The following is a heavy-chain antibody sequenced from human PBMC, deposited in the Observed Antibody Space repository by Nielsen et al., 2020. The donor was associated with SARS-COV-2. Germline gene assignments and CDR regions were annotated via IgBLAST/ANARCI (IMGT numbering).Heavy chain of an antibody. J-gene: IGHJ5*02. D-gene: IGHD3-10*01. CDR3: AKDTHDGYYYGSGIAGFDP. CDR1: GFKISDYY. CDR2: TRSKPKGYST. Sequence: GESLKISCAASGFKISDYYMEWVRQAPGKGLEWVGVTRSKPKGYSTEYAASVEGRFTISRDNAKNSLYLQMNSLRAEDTALYYCAKDTHDGYYYGSGIAGFDPWGQGTLVTVSS. V-gene: IGHV3-72*01.